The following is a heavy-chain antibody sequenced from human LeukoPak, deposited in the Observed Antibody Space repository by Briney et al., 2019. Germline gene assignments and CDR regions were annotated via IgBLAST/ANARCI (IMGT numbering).Heavy chain of an antibody. V-gene: IGHV4-34*01. D-gene: IGHD2-8*01. J-gene: IGHJ4*02. CDR3: ARRYCTNGVCSVFDY. Sequence: PSETLSLTCTVYGGSFSGYFWSWVRQPPGKGLEWIGEINHSGSTNYNPSLKSRATVSVGASKNQFSLRLYSVTAADTAVYYCARRYCTNGVCSVFDYWGQGTLVTVSS. CDR1: GGSFSGYF. CDR2: INHSGST.